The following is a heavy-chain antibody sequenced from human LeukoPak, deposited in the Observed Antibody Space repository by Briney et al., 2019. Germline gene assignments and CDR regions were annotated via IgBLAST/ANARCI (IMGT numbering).Heavy chain of an antibody. CDR1: GGSFSSSSYY. CDR2: IYYSGST. Sequence: SETLSLTCTVSGGSFSSSSYYWGWIRQPPGKGLEWIGSIYYSGSTYYNPSLKSRVTISVDTSKNQFSLKLSSVTAADTAVYYCASTKRSYDFWSGEGGYYFDYWGQGTLVTVSS. D-gene: IGHD3-3*01. V-gene: IGHV4-39*01. CDR3: ASTKRSYDFWSGEGGYYFDY. J-gene: IGHJ4*02.